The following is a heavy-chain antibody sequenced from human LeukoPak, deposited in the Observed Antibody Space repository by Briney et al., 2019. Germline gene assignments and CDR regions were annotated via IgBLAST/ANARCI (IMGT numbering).Heavy chain of an antibody. CDR1: GGSISSYY. CDR3: ARHIPHRYFDWLLSLY. CDR2: IYTSGST. J-gene: IGHJ4*02. D-gene: IGHD3-9*01. Sequence: SETLSLTCTVSGGSISSYYWSWIRQPAGKGLEWIGRIYTSGSTNYNPSLKSRVTMSVDTSKNQFSLKLSSVTAADTAVYYCARHIPHRYFDWLLSLYWGQGTLVTVSS. V-gene: IGHV4-4*07.